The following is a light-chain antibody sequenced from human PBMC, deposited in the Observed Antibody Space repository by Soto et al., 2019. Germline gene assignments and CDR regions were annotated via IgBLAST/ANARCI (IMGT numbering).Light chain of an antibody. V-gene: IGKV3-11*01. Sequence: EIVLTQSPATLSLSPGERATVSCRASQSVSIYLAWYQQKPGQAPRLLIYDASNRATGIPARFSGSGSGADFTLTISSLEPDDFAVYYCQQRITWPPTFGQGTRLEIK. J-gene: IGKJ5*01. CDR2: DAS. CDR1: QSVSIY. CDR3: QQRITWPPT.